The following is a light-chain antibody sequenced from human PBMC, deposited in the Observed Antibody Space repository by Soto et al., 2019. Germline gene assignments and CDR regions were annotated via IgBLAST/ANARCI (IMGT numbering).Light chain of an antibody. CDR2: GAS. J-gene: IGKJ4*01. CDR3: QQYNNWPALT. Sequence: EIVMTQSPATLSVSPGERATLSCRASQSVSSNLAWYQQKPGQAPRLLIYGASTRATGIPARFSGSRSGTEFTLTISRLQSEDFAVYYCQQYNNWPALTFSGGTKVEIK. V-gene: IGKV3-15*01. CDR1: QSVSSN.